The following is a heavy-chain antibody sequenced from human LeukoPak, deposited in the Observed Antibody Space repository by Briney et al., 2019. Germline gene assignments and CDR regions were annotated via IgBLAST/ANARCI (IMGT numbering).Heavy chain of an antibody. J-gene: IGHJ3*02. V-gene: IGHV5-51*01. CDR3: ARHFGGDDAFDI. D-gene: IGHD3-16*01. CDR1: GYSFSNYW. CDR2: VYPGDSAT. Sequence: GQSLKIPCKGSGYSFSNYWIGWVRQTPGKGLEWMGIVYPGDSATRYSPSFQGQVTISADKSISTAYLQWSSLKASDTAMYYCARHFGGDDAFDIWGQGTMVTVSS.